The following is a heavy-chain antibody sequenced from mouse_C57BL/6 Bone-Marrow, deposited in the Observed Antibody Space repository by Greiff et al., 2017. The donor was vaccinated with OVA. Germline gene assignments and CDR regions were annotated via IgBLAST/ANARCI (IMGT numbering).Heavy chain of an antibody. J-gene: IGHJ4*01. CDR1: GYTFTSYW. CDR2: INPSSGYT. CDR3: ARGGGCYYYAMDY. V-gene: IGHV1-7*01. Sequence: QVQLQQSGAELAKPGASVKLSCKASGYTFTSYWMHWVKQRPGQGLEWIGYINPSSGYTKYNQTFKDKATLTADQSSSPAYMQLSSLTYEDSAVYYCARGGGCYYYAMDYWGQGTSVTVSS.